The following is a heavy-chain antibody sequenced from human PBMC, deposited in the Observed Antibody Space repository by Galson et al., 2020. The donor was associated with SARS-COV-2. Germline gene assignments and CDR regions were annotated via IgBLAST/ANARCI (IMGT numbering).Heavy chain of an antibody. CDR2: FDPEDGKT. Sequence: ASVKVSCKVSGYTLTELSMHWVRQAPGKGLEWMGGFDPEDGKTIYAQKFQGRVTMTEDTSTDTAYMELSSLRSEDTAVYYCATSSPIFGVVIMVGYYYYGMDVWGQGTTVTVSS. V-gene: IGHV1-24*01. CDR1: GYTLTELS. D-gene: IGHD3-3*01. CDR3: ATSSPIFGVVIMVGYYYYGMDV. J-gene: IGHJ6*02.